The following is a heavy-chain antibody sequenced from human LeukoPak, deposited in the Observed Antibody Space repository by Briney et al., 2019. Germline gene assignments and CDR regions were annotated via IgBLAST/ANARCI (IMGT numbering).Heavy chain of an antibody. CDR1: GGSIGSGDFY. V-gene: IGHV4-30-4*08. J-gene: IGHJ4*02. D-gene: IGHD6-6*01. CDR3: ATHSSSSSYFDY. Sequence: SQTLSLTCSVSGGSIGSGDFYWSWIRQPPGKGLEWIGYIFYSGSTYYNPSLKGRVTMSVDTSKNQFSLKLSSVTAADTAVYYCATHSSSSSYFDYWGQGTLVTVSS. CDR2: IFYSGST.